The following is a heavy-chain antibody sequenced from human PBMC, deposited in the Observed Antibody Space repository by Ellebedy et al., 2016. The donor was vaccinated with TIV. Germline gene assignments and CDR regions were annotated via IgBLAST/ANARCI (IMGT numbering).Heavy chain of an antibody. J-gene: IGHJ4*02. V-gene: IGHV4-59*01. CDR2: VSYSGRK. CDR3: AGGGLGIECSGGVCYSGGFDN. CDR1: GGSMSGFF. D-gene: IGHD2-21*02. Sequence: SETLSLTCSVSGGSMSGFFWSWVRQFPGKGLEWIGYVSYSGRKNFNSSLKSRVSMTIETSRRQFSLNLTSVTAADAATYYCAGGGLGIECSGGVCYSGGFDNWGQGALVTVSS.